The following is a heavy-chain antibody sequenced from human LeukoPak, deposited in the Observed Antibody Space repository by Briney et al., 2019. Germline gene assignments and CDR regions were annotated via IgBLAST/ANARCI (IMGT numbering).Heavy chain of an antibody. J-gene: IGHJ4*02. D-gene: IGHD3-10*01. CDR3: AKRGVVIRVFLVGFHKEAYYFDS. CDR2: TKYDGSEQ. Sequence: GGSLRLSCEASGFIFSDYWMTWVRQAPGKGLEWVANTKYDGSEQYCVDSLKGRFTIARDNAKNSLYLDMNSLRAEDTAVYFCAKRGVVIRVFLVGFHKEAYYFDSWGQGALVTVSS. CDR1: GFIFSDYW. V-gene: IGHV3-7*03.